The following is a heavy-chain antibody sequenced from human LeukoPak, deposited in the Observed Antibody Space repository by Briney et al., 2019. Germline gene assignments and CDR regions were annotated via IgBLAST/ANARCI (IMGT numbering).Heavy chain of an antibody. CDR2: INPSGGST. CDR1: GHTLRTYG. Sequence: ASVKVSCKAPGHTLRTYGISWVRQAPGQGLEWMGIINPSGGSTSYAQKFQGRVTMTRDTSTSTVYMELSSLRSEDTAVYYCTATGKGPDAFDIWGQGTMVTVSS. V-gene: IGHV1-46*03. CDR3: TATGKGPDAFDI. D-gene: IGHD4-17*01. J-gene: IGHJ3*02.